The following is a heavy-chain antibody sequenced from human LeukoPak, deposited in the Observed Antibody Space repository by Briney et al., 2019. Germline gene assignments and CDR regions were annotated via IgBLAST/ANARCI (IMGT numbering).Heavy chain of an antibody. Sequence: GGSLRLSCAASGFTFSDFGMNWVRQTPGKGLEWVSSITSSGSFMNYADSVKGRFTISRDNAKNSLYLQMNSLRAEDTAVYYCVRGLGYCSSTRCSPGYYMDVWGKGTTVTVSS. CDR2: ITSSGSFM. J-gene: IGHJ6*03. CDR3: VRGLGYCSSTRCSPGYYMDV. D-gene: IGHD2-2*01. V-gene: IGHV3-21*01. CDR1: GFTFSDFG.